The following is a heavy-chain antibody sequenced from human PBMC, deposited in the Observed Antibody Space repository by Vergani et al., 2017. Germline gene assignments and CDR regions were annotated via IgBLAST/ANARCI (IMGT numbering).Heavy chain of an antibody. D-gene: IGHD3-9*01. V-gene: IGHV1-18*01. CDR2: ISAYNGNT. J-gene: IGHJ4*02. CDR1: GYTFTSYG. Sequence: QVQLVQSGAEVKKPGASVKVSCKASGYTFTSYGISWVRQAPGQGLEWMGWISAYNGNTNYAQKLQGRVTMTIDTSTSTAYMELRSLRSDDTAVYYCARELDYDILTGYYDSHFDYWGQGTLVTVSS. CDR3: ARELDYDILTGYYDSHFDY.